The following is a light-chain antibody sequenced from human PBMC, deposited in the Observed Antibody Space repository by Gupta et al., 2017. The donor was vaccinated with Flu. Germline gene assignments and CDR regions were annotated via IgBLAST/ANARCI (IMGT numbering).Light chain of an antibody. CDR3: QQRSNWPPIT. V-gene: IGKV3-11*01. CDR1: QSVNSY. J-gene: IGKJ5*01. Sequence: EIVLTQSPATLSLSPGERATLSCRASQSVNSYLAWYQQKPGRAPRLLIYDASNRATGIPARFSGSGSGTDFTLTINSLEPEDFAVYYCQQRSNWPPITFGQGTRLEIK. CDR2: DAS.